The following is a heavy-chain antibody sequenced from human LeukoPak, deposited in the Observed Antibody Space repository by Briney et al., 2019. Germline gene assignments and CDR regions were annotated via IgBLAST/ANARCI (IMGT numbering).Heavy chain of an antibody. CDR3: ARRHYYDRSGFMAPDAFEI. J-gene: IGHJ3*02. CDR2: IYPGDSDT. V-gene: IGHV5-51*01. CDR1: GYSFTSYW. D-gene: IGHD3-22*01. Sequence: GESLKISCKGSGYSFTSYWIGWVRQMPGKGLEWMGIIYPGDSDTRYSPSFQGQVTISADKSISTAYLQWSSLKASDTAMYYCARRHYYDRSGFMAPDAFEIWGQGTMVTVSS.